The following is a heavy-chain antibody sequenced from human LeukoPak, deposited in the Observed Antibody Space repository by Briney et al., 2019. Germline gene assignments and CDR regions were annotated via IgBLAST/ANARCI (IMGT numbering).Heavy chain of an antibody. J-gene: IGHJ6*03. D-gene: IGHD4-17*01. Sequence: PSETLSLTCTVSGGSISSYYWSWIRQPPGKGLEWIGYIYYSGSTNYNPSLKSRVTISVDTSKNQFSLKLSSVTAADTAVYYCARGDYGGGNCYYYMDVWGKGTTVTVSS. CDR1: GGSISSYY. CDR3: ARGDYGGGNCYYYMDV. V-gene: IGHV4-59*01. CDR2: IYYSGST.